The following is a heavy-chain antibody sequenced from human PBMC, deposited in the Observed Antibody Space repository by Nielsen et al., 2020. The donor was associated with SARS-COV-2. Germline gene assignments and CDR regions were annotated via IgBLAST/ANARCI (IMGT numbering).Heavy chain of an antibody. V-gene: IGHV3-23*01. CDR1: GFSFSSYA. CDR3: AKRSGYGSGSILY. Sequence: GGSLRLSCAASGFSFSSYAMTWVRQAPGKGLEWVPSIGTTGDKTFYADSVKGRFTISRDISQNTLYLQMNSLRAKDTAVYYCAKRSGYGSGSILYWGQGTLVTVSS. D-gene: IGHD3-10*01. J-gene: IGHJ4*02. CDR2: IGTTGDKT.